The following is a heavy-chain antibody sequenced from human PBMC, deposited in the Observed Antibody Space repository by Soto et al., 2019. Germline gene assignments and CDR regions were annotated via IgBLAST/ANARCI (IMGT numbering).Heavy chain of an antibody. J-gene: IGHJ4*01. Sequence: QVQLAQSGAEVRKPGSSLKVSCKTSGGVISKYSFNWVRQAPGQGLDWMGGVLPISGSTDYAQKFQGRLTITADRSTSTVYMELSRLRSDDTANYYCATIRVRGGPLRFEDGGQGMLISVSS. CDR1: GGVISKYS. CDR3: ATIRVRGGPLRFED. D-gene: IGHD5-12*01. CDR2: VLPISGST. V-gene: IGHV1-69*06.